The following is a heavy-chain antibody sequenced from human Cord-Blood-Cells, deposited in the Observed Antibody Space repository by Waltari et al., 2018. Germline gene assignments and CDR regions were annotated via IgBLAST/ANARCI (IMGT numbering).Heavy chain of an antibody. J-gene: IGHJ6*03. V-gene: IGHV4-34*01. CDR1: GGSFRGYY. CDR3: ARCSSGYSYGYYYYYYMDV. Sequence: VQLQQWGAGLLKPSETLSLTCAVYGGSFRGYYWSWIRQPPGKGLEWIGEINHSGSTNYNPSLKSRVTISVDTSKNQFSLKLSSVTAADTAVYYCARCSSGYSYGYYYYYYMDVWGKGTTVTVSS. CDR2: INHSGST. D-gene: IGHD5-18*01.